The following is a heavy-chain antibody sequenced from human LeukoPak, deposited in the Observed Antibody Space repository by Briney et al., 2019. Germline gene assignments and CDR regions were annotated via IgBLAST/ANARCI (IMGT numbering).Heavy chain of an antibody. CDR2: IYSGGST. CDR3: AGSYYDSSGYYYHDY. V-gene: IGHV3-53*04. J-gene: IGHJ4*02. D-gene: IGHD3-22*01. CDR1: GFTVSSNY. Sequence: GGSVRLSCAASGFTVSSNYMSWVRQAPGKGLEGVSVIYSGGSTYYADSVKGRFTISRHNSKNTLYLQMNSLRAEDTAVYYCAGSYYDSSGYYYHDYWGQGTLVTVSS.